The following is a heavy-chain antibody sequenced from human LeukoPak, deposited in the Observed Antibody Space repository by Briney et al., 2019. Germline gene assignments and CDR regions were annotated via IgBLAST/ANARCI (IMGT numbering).Heavy chain of an antibody. Sequence: SETLSLACTVSGGSISSYYWSWIRQPPGKGLEWIGYIYYSGSTNYNPSLKSRVTISVDTSKNQFSLKLSSVTAADTAVYYCARGGNYYGSGSYDYWGQGTLVTVPS. CDR1: GGSISSYY. CDR3: ARGGNYYGSGSYDY. V-gene: IGHV4-59*01. D-gene: IGHD3-10*01. CDR2: IYYSGST. J-gene: IGHJ4*02.